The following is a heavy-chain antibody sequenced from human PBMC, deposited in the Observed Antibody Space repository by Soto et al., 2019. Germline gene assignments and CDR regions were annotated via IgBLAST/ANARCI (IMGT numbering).Heavy chain of an antibody. CDR1: GGSIRDLY. CDR2: IYYSGST. V-gene: IGHV4-59*08. J-gene: IGHJ4*02. CDR3: ARGRFKFDY. Sequence: SETLCLSCTVVGGSIRDLYWSWIRQPPGKGLEWIGYIYYSGSTNYNPSLKSRVTISVDTSKNQFSLKLSSVTAADTAVYYCARGRFKFDYWGQGTLVTVSS.